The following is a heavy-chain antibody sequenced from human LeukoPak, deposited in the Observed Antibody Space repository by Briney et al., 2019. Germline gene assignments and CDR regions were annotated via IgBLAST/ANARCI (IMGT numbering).Heavy chain of an antibody. CDR2: IWYDGSNK. CDR3: ARPRYYYDSSGGLDY. D-gene: IGHD3-22*01. V-gene: IGHV3-33*01. Sequence: GGSLRLSCAASGFTFSSYGMHWVPQAPGKGLEWVAVIWYDGSNKYYADSVKGRFTISRDNSKNTLYLQMNSLRAEDTAVYYCARPRYYYDSSGGLDYWGQGTLVTVSS. CDR1: GFTFSSYG. J-gene: IGHJ4*02.